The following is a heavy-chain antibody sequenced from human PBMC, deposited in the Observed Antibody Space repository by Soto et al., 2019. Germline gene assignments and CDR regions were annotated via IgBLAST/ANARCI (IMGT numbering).Heavy chain of an antibody. CDR2: IRNRPNSYTT. Sequence: PGGSLRLSCAASGFTFSDHYMDWVRQAPEKGLEWVGRIRNRPNSYTTQYAASVKGRFAVLRDDSENLVYLQMNDLKTEDTAVYYCVRDSGRGFYFDYWGQGAQVTVSS. V-gene: IGHV3-72*01. D-gene: IGHD3-10*01. CDR3: VRDSGRGFYFDY. CDR1: GFTFSDHY. J-gene: IGHJ4*02.